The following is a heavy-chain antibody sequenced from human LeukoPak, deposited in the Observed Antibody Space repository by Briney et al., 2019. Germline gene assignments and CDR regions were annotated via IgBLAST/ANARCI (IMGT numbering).Heavy chain of an antibody. CDR3: AELGITMIGGV. Sequence: GVSVTLLCAASGFTFSSYEMNWVGQAPGKGLVWVTYISSSGSTIYYAVSVKGRFTISRDNAKNSLYLQMNSLRAEDTAVYYCAELGITMIGGVWGKGTTVTISS. J-gene: IGHJ6*04. CDR1: GFTFSSYE. V-gene: IGHV3-48*03. D-gene: IGHD3-10*02. CDR2: ISSSGSTI.